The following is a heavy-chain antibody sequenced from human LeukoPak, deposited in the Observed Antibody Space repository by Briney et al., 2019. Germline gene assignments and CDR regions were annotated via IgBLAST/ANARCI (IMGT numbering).Heavy chain of an antibody. J-gene: IGHJ4*02. V-gene: IGHV3-48*03. CDR2: ISGSGSTI. CDR3: ARVMGTGFDY. CDR1: GFTFSSYE. D-gene: IGHD1-14*01. Sequence: SGGSLRLSCAASGFTFSSYEMNWVRQAPGKGLEWVSYISGSGSTIYYADSVKGRFTISRDNAENSLYLQMHSLRAEDTAVYYCARVMGTGFDYWGQGTLVTVSS.